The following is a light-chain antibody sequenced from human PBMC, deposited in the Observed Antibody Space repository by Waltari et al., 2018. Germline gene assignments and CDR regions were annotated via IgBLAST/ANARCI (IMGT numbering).Light chain of an antibody. J-gene: IGLJ3*02. CDR3: AAWDDSLGGRWV. V-gene: IGLV1-44*01. CDR2: RSD. Sequence: QSVLTQPPSVSATPGQRVPISCSGSYSNLGGNVFHWYHQLHGTVPKLLIYRSDQRPSGVPDRFSASKSGTSTSLAISGLQSEDEGDYYCAAWDDSLGGRWVFGGGTKVTVL. CDR1: YSNLGGNV.